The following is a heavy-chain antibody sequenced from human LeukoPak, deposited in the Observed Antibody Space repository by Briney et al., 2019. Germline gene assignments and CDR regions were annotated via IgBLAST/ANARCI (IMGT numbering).Heavy chain of an antibody. J-gene: IGHJ4*02. CDR1: GGSISSSSYY. V-gene: IGHV4-39*01. Sequence: PSETLSLTCTVSGGSISSSSYYWGWIRQPPGKGLEWIGSIYYSGSTYYNPSLKSRVTISVDTSKNQFSLKLSSVTAADTAVDYCARRAARPERYFDYWGQGTLVTVPS. CDR3: ARRAARPERYFDY. CDR2: IYYSGST. D-gene: IGHD6-6*01.